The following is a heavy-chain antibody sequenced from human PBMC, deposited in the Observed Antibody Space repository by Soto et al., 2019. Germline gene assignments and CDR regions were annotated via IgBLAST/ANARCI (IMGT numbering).Heavy chain of an antibody. CDR3: TTVGDYSSSWYGYYYGMDV. D-gene: IGHD6-13*01. CDR2: IKSKTDGGTT. Sequence: EVQLVESGGGLVKPGGSLRLSCAASGFTFSNAWMSWVRQAPGKGLEWVGRIKSKTDGGTTDYAAPVKGRFTISRDDSKNTLYLQMNSLKTEDTAVYYCTTVGDYSSSWYGYYYGMDVWGQGTTVTVSS. V-gene: IGHV3-15*01. CDR1: GFTFSNAW. J-gene: IGHJ6*02.